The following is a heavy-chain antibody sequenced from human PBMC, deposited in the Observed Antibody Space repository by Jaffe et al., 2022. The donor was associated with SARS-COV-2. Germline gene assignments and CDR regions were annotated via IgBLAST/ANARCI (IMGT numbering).Heavy chain of an antibody. Sequence: QVQLVQSGAEVKKPGASVKVSCKASGYTFTSYYMHWVRQAPGQGLEWMGIINPSGGSTSYAQKFQGRVTMTRDTSTSTVYMELSSLRSEDTAVYYCARDAGYCSGGSCQAGHGMDVWGQGTTVTVSS. CDR2: INPSGGST. J-gene: IGHJ6*02. D-gene: IGHD2-15*01. CDR1: GYTFTSYY. V-gene: IGHV1-46*01. CDR3: ARDAGYCSGGSCQAGHGMDV.